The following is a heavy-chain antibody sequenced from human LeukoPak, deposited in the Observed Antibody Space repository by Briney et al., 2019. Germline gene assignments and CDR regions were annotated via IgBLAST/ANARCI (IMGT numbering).Heavy chain of an antibody. Sequence: PSETLSLTCTVSGGSISSGSYYWSWIRQPAGKGLEWIGRIYTSGSTNYNPSLKSRVTISVDTSKNQFSLKLSSVTAADTAVYYCARDWGESYWGQGTLVTVSS. V-gene: IGHV4-61*02. D-gene: IGHD3-16*01. CDR2: IYTSGST. CDR3: ARDWGESY. J-gene: IGHJ4*02. CDR1: GGSISSGSYY.